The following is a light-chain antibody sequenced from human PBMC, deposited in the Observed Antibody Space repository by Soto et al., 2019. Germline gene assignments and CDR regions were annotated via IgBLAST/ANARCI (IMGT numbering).Light chain of an antibody. CDR2: AAS. CDR1: PGISSS. Sequence: DIQLTQSPSFLSASLGDIFTITCRASPGISSSLAWYQQKPGKAPKLLSYAASTLQSGVPSRFSGSGSGTEFTLTIRSLQPEDFETYYCQQLNPAGFGPGTKVDIK. V-gene: IGKV1-9*01. J-gene: IGKJ3*01. CDR3: QQLNPAG.